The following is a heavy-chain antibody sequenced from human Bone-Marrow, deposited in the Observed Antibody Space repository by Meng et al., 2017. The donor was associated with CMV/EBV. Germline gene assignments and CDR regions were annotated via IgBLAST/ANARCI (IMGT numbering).Heavy chain of an antibody. D-gene: IGHD3-9*01. CDR2: IYYSGST. CDR3: ARQQQPLRYFDY. CDR1: GGSISSGGYY. V-gene: IGHV4-31*03. Sequence: TVSGGSISSGGYYWSWIRPHPGRGLEWIGYIYYSGSTYYNPSLKSRVTISVDTSTNQFSLKLSSVTAADTAVYYCARQQQPLRYFDYWGQGTLVTVSS. J-gene: IGHJ4*02.